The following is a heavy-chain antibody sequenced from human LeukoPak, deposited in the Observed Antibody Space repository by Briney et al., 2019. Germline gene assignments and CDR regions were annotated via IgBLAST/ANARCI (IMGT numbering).Heavy chain of an antibody. CDR3: TRGVTASWAFDI. J-gene: IGHJ3*02. V-gene: IGHV3-49*03. D-gene: IGHD2-21*02. CDR2: IRNKGYGGTT. Sequence: GGSLRLSCTGSGFTFGDYAMSWFRQAPGKGLEYIGFIRNKGYGGTTEYAASVKGRFTISRDDSKRIAYLQMNSPKTEDTAVYYCTRGVTASWAFDIWGQGTMVTVSS. CDR1: GFTFGDYA.